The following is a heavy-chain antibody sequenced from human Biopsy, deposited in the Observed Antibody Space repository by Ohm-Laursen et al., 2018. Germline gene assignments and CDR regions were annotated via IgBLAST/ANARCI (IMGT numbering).Heavy chain of an antibody. CDR3: ARDPLNGHKHFDY. CDR2: INCKTGAT. Sequence: SVKVSCKPSSYTFTDYNIRWMRQAPGQGLEWLVYINCKTGATNYAQKFQGTVTMTRDTSISTAYLALGSLRSADTAIYYCARDPLNGHKHFDYWGQGSLVTVSS. D-gene: IGHD2-8*01. CDR1: SYTFTDYN. J-gene: IGHJ4*02. V-gene: IGHV1-2*02.